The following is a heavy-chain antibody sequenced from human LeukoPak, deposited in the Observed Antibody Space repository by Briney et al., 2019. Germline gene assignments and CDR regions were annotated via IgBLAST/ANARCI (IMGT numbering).Heavy chain of an antibody. D-gene: IGHD3-9*01. J-gene: IGHJ4*01. CDR1: GFIFSKYG. Sequence: PGESLRLSCAASGFIFSKYGMRWVRQAPGKGVEGGSAIGGLDRLTYFPYSVQCPFTVSTAYPKNTLYLQMNTLRVEYTAVYHCAKWGDYDIFTGYYDSDYWGPGTLVTVSS. CDR2: IGGLDRLT. V-gene: IGHV3-23*01. CDR3: AKWGDYDIFTGYYDSDY.